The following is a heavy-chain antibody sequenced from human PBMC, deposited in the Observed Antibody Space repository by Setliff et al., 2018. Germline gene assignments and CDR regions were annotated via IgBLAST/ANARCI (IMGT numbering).Heavy chain of an antibody. D-gene: IGHD1-26*01. CDR1: GGTFSSYA. V-gene: IGHV1-69*13. CDR3: ARVSRTIVAARGFDY. Sequence: SVKVSCKASGGTFSSYAMNWVRQAPGQGLEWMGRIIPIFGTANYAQKFQGRVTITADESTSTAYMELSSLRSEDTAVYYCARVSRTIVAARGFDYWGQGTLVTVSS. J-gene: IGHJ4*02. CDR2: IIPIFGTA.